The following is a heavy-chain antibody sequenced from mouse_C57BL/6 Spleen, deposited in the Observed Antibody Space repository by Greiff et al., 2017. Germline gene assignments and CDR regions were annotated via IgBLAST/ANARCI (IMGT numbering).Heavy chain of an antibody. Sequence: EVQLVESGGDLVKPGGSLKLSCAASGFTFSSYGMSWVRQTPDKRLEWVATISSGGSYTYYPDSVQGRFTIARDNAKNTLYLQMSSLKSEDTAMYYCARRPITTVVATLYYYAMDYWGQGTSGTVSS. J-gene: IGHJ4*01. D-gene: IGHD1-1*01. CDR1: GFTFSSYG. CDR3: ARRPITTVVATLYYYAMDY. CDR2: ISSGGSYT. V-gene: IGHV5-6*01.